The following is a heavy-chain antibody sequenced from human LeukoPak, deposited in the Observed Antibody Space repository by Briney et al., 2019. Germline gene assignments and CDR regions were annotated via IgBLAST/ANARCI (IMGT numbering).Heavy chain of an antibody. V-gene: IGHV3-23*01. CDR1: GFTFSSYG. CDR3: AKTNGYYDL. Sequence: GGSLRLSCAAYGFTFSSYGMSWVRQAPGKGLEWVSSISGSGGNTYYADSVKGRFTISRDNSKSTMYLQMNSLRAEDTAVYHCAKTNGYYDLWGQGTLVTVSS. CDR2: ISGSGGNT. J-gene: IGHJ4*02. D-gene: IGHD3-22*01.